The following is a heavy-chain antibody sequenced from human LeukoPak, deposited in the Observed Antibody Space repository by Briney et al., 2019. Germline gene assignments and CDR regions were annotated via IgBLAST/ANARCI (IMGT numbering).Heavy chain of an antibody. D-gene: IGHD6-19*01. CDR3: ARICGGYSSGCFGY. Sequence: KPSETLSLTCAVYGGSFSDYYWSWIRQPPGKGLEWIGEINHSGSTNYNPSLKSRVTISVDTSKNQFSLKLSSVTAADTAVYYCARICGGYSSGCFGYWGQGTLVTVSS. CDR2: INHSGST. J-gene: IGHJ4*02. CDR1: GGSFSDYY. V-gene: IGHV4-34*01.